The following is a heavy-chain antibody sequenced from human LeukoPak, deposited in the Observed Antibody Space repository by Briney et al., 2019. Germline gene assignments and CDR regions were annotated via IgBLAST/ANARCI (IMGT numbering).Heavy chain of an antibody. CDR3: ARLGITGTTDWFDP. J-gene: IGHJ5*02. CDR1: GYSISSGYY. V-gene: IGHV4-38-2*02. CDR2: IYHSGST. Sequence: SETLSLTCSVSGYSISSGYYWGWIRQPPGKGLEWIGSIYHSGSTYYNPSLKSRVTISVDTSKNQFSLKLGSVTAADTAVYYCARLGITGTTDWFDPWGQGTLVTVSS. D-gene: IGHD1-7*01.